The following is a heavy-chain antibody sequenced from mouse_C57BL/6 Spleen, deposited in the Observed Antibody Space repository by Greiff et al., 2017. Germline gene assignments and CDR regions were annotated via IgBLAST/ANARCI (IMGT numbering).Heavy chain of an antibody. CDR2: IDPNSGGT. J-gene: IGHJ4*01. V-gene: IGHV1-72*01. CDR3: ARSDYDYDYAMDY. CDR1: GYTFTSYW. D-gene: IGHD2-4*01. Sequence: QVQLKQPGAELVKPGASVKLSCKASGYTFTSYWMHWVKQRPGRGLEWIGRIDPNSGGTKYNEKFKSKATLTVDKPSSTAYMQLSSLTSEDSAVYYCARSDYDYDYAMDYWGQGTSVTVSS.